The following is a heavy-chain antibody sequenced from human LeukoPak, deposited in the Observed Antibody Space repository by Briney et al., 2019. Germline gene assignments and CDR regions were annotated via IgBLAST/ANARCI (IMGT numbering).Heavy chain of an antibody. Sequence: GGSLRLSCAASGFTFSTYTMNWVRQAPGRGLEWVSYISISSTTIYYTDSVKGRFTISRDNAKNSLYLQMNSLRAEDTAVYYCARGWFHYWGQGTLVTVSS. V-gene: IGHV3-48*04. J-gene: IGHJ4*02. CDR2: ISISSTTI. D-gene: IGHD3-10*01. CDR1: GFTFSTYT. CDR3: ARGWFHY.